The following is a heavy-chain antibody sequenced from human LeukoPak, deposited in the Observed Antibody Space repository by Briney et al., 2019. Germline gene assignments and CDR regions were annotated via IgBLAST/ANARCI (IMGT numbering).Heavy chain of an antibody. V-gene: IGHV3-9*03. CDR2: ISWNSGSI. Sequence: PGRSLRLSCAASGFTFDDYAMHWVRQAPGKGLEWDSGISWNSGSIGYADSVKGRFTISRDNAKNSLYLQMNSLRAEDMALYYCAKSTSSIAARPNDYFDYWGQGTLVTVSS. J-gene: IGHJ4*02. CDR1: GFTFDDYA. CDR3: AKSTSSIAARPNDYFDY. D-gene: IGHD6-6*01.